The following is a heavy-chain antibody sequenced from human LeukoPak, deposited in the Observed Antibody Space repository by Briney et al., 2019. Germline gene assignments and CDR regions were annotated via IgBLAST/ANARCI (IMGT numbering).Heavy chain of an antibody. CDR2: IRFDGSDK. J-gene: IGHJ4*02. CDR3: AKSGYNRFDY. Sequence: PGGSLRLSCVASGFTFSNYGIHWVRQAPGKGLEWVSFIRFDGSDKFYAGSVKGRFTISRDNSRNTVYLQMNSLRADDTAVYYCAKSGYNRFDYWGQGTLVTVSS. CDR1: GFTFSNYG. V-gene: IGHV3-30*02. D-gene: IGHD5-24*01.